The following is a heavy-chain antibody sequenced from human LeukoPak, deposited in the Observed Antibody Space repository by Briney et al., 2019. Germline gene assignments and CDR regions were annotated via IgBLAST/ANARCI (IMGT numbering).Heavy chain of an antibody. J-gene: IGHJ6*02. D-gene: IGHD3-3*01. CDR2: IYPGDSDT. CDR1: GYSFTSYW. CDR3: ARQRYYDFWSGYLDYYYGMDV. Sequence: GESLKISCKGSGYSFTSYWIGWVRQMPGKGLGWMGIIYPGDSDTRYSPSFQGQVTISADKSISTAYLQRSSLKASDTAMYYCARQRYYDFWSGYLDYYYGMDVWGQGTTVTVSS. V-gene: IGHV5-51*01.